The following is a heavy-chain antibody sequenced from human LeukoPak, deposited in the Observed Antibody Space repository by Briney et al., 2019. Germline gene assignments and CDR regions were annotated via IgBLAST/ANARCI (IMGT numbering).Heavy chain of an antibody. CDR2: INPNSGGT. V-gene: IGHV1-2*02. CDR3: ARDSDYYDSSGYFRAFDY. J-gene: IGHJ4*02. D-gene: IGHD3-22*01. CDR1: GYTFTGYY. Sequence: GASVKVSGKASGYTFTGYYMHWVRQAPGQGLEWMGWINPNSGGTNYAQKFQGRVTMTRDTSISTAYMELSRLRSDDTAVYYCARDSDYYDSSGYFRAFDYWGQGTLVTVSS.